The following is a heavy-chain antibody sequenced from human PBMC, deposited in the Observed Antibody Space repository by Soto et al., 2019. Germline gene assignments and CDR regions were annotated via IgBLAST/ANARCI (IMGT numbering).Heavy chain of an antibody. CDR3: AKSPYYDDSGSHVDPCDS. J-gene: IGHJ4*02. V-gene: IGHV3-9*01. Sequence: PGGSLRLSCEASGFIFEDYAMHWVRQAPGKGLEWVSGISWNSGNIAYADSVRGRFTISRDNAKKSLYLQMNSLRADDTALYYCAKSPYYDDSGSHVDPCDSWGQGTSVTVSS. CDR2: ISWNSGNI. CDR1: GFIFEDYA. D-gene: IGHD3-22*01.